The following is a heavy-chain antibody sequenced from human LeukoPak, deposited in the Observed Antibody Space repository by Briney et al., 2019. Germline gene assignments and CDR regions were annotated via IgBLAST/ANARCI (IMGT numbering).Heavy chain of an antibody. CDR2: ISSSSSTI. CDR1: GFTFSSYS. D-gene: IGHD3-22*01. Sequence: GGSLRLSCAASGFTFSSYSMNWVRQAPGKGLEWVSYISSSSSTIYYADSVKGRFTISRDNAKNSLYLQMNSLRAEDTAVYYCARGLWSAYYYDSSGYSASDYWGQGTLVTVSS. J-gene: IGHJ4*02. V-gene: IGHV3-48*04. CDR3: ARGLWSAYYYDSSGYSASDY.